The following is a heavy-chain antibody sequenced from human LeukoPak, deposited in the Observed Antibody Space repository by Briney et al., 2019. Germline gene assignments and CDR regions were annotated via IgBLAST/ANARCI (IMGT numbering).Heavy chain of an antibody. Sequence: PSETLSLTCTVSGGSISSSSYYWGWIRQPPGKGLEWIGSIYYSGSTYYNPSLKSRVTISVDTSKNQFSLKLSSVTAADTAVYYCARHPVDCSSTSCYTRWFEPWGQGTLVTVSS. CDR3: ARHPVDCSSTSCYTRWFEP. CDR1: GGSISSSSYY. D-gene: IGHD2-2*02. V-gene: IGHV4-39*01. CDR2: IYYSGST. J-gene: IGHJ5*02.